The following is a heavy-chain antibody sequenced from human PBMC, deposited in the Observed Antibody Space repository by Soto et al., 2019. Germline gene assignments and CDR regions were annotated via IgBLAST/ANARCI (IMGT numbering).Heavy chain of an antibody. CDR1: GGSFSGYY. J-gene: IGHJ4*02. CDR2: INHSGST. V-gene: IGHV4-34*01. CDR3: ASGILIGGNPIRPY. Sequence: SETLSLTCAVYGGSFSGYYWSWIRQPPGKGLEWIGEINHSGSTNYNPSLKSRVTISVDTSKNQFSLKLSSVTAADTAVYYCASGILIGGNPIRPYWGQGTLVTVSS. D-gene: IGHD2-15*01.